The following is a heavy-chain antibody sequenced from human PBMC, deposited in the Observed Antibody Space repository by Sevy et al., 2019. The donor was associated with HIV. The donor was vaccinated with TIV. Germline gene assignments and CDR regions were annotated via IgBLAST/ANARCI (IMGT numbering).Heavy chain of an antibody. D-gene: IGHD6-19*01. Sequence: ASVKVSCKASGYTFTGYYMHWVRQAPGQGLEWMGWINPNSGGTNYAQKFQGRVTMTRDTSISTAYMELSRLRSDDTAVYYRARVIVKRSSSGWYVGWLDPWGQGTLVTVSS. CDR2: INPNSGGT. J-gene: IGHJ5*02. V-gene: IGHV1-2*02. CDR1: GYTFTGYY. CDR3: ARVIVKRSSSGWYVGWLDP.